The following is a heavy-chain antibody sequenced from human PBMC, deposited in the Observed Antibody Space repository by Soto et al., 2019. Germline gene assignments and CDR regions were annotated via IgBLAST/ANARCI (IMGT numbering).Heavy chain of an antibody. CDR3: ARDRWRGAAAAGISPNYYYYYGMDV. J-gene: IGHJ6*02. CDR1: GFTFSSYA. CDR2: ISYDGSNK. D-gene: IGHD6-13*01. Sequence: GGSLRLSCAASGFTFSSYAMHWVRQAPGKGLEWVAVISYDGSNKYYADSVKGRFTISRDNSKNTLYLQMNSLRAEDTAVYYCARDRWRGAAAAGISPNYYYYYGMDVWGQGTTVTVSS. V-gene: IGHV3-30-3*01.